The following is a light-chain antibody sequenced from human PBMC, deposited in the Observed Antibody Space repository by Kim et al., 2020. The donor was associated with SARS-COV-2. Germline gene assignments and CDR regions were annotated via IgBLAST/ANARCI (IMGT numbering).Light chain of an antibody. CDR2: GAS. V-gene: IGKV3-15*01. CDR3: QQYNNWPPLT. Sequence: SPGERATLSCRASHSVSSNLAWYQQTPGQAPSLLIYGASTRATGIPARFSGSGSGTEFTLTISSLQSEDFAVYYCQQYNNWPPLTFGGGTKVDIK. CDR1: HSVSSN. J-gene: IGKJ4*01.